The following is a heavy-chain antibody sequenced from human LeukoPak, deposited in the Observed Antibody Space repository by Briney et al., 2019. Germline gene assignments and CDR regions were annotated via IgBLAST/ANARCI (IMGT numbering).Heavy chain of an antibody. CDR3: AKVRVSTVTTDY. D-gene: IGHD4-17*01. J-gene: IGHJ4*02. CDR1: GFTFSSYG. CDR2: ISYDGSNK. V-gene: IGHV3-30*18. Sequence: GGSLRLSCAASGFTFSSYGMHWVRQAPGKGLEWVAVISYDGSNKYYADSVKGRFTISRDKSKNTLYLQMNSLRAEDTAVYYCAKVRVSTVTTDYWGQGTLVTVSS.